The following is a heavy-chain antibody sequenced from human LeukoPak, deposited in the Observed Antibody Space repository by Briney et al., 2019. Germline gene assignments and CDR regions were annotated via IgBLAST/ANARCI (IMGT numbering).Heavy chain of an antibody. V-gene: IGHV4-34*01. J-gene: IGHJ4*02. CDR3: ARVMSRTSCHQH. CDR2: INHSGST. Sequence: SETLSLTCAVYGGSFSGYYWSWIRQPPGKGLEWIGEINHSGSTNYNPSLKSRVTISVDTSKNQFSLKLSSVTAADTAVYYCARVMSRTSCHQHWGQGTLVTVSS. D-gene: IGHD2-2*01. CDR1: GGSFSGYY.